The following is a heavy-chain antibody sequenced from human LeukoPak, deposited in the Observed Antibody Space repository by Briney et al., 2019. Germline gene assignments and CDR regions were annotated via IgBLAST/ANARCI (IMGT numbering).Heavy chain of an antibody. J-gene: IGHJ4*02. Sequence: GGSLRLSCAASGFIFSGYGMHWVRQVPGKGLEWVAVTWNDGSRKYYADSVKGRFTISKDNAKNTLYLQMNSLRAEDSAVYYCAKEAYWGQGTLVTVSS. CDR2: TWNDGSRK. CDR1: GFIFSGYG. CDR3: AKEAY. V-gene: IGHV3-33*06.